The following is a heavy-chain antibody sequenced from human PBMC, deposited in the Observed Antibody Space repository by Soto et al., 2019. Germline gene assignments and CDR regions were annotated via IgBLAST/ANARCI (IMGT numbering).Heavy chain of an antibody. V-gene: IGHV3-11*01. CDR2: ISSSGNTI. J-gene: IGHJ5*02. CDR1: GFTFSDYY. CDR3: AKGAGLGS. Sequence: QAQLVESGGDLVKPGGSLTLSCAASGFTFSDYYMSWIRQAPGKGLEWVSYISSSGNTIYYADSVKGRFTIYREDAQSSLYLQMTGLRDNDSAVYYCAKGAGLGSWGQVTLDTVSS. D-gene: IGHD3-16*01.